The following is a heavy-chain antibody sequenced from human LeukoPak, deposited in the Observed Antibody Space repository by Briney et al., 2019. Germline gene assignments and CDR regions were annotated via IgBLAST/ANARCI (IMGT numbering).Heavy chain of an antibody. J-gene: IGHJ4*02. V-gene: IGHV1-2*02. Sequence: ASVKVSCKASGYTFTTYYMHWVRQAPGQGLEWMGWINPNSGGTNYAQNFQGRVTMTRDTSIDTAYMELSRLRSDDTAVYYCAGGIDSSSSNNYWGQGTLVTVSS. CDR1: GYTFTTYY. CDR3: AGGIDSSSSNNY. CDR2: INPNSGGT. D-gene: IGHD6-6*01.